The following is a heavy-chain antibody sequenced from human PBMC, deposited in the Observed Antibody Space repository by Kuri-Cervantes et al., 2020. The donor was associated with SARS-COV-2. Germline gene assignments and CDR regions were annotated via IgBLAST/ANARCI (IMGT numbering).Heavy chain of an antibody. J-gene: IGHJ4*02. CDR2: IRYDGSNK. D-gene: IGHD2-15*01. CDR1: GFTFSSYG. V-gene: IGHV3-30*02. CDR3: AENTPLVY. Sequence: GGFLRLSCAASGFTFSSYGMHWVRQAPGKGPEWVAFIRYDGSNKFYADSVKGRFTISRDNLKNTLYLQMNSLRPEDTAVYYCAENTPLVYWGQGALVTVSS.